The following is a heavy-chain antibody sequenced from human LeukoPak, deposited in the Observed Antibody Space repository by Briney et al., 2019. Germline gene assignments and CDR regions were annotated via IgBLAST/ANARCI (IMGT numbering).Heavy chain of an antibody. V-gene: IGHV4-4*07. CDR2: IYKSGST. CDR1: GGSIGWDY. D-gene: IGHD3-22*01. CDR3: AREEYFQDSNGYSYYFHS. Sequence: PSETLSLTCTVSGGSIGWDYWSWIRQSAGKGLEWIGRIYKSGSTNYNPSFRSRVTMSVDTSKNQFSLNVTSVTAADTAVYYCAREEYFQDSNGYSYYFHSWGQGSLVPVSS. J-gene: IGHJ4*02.